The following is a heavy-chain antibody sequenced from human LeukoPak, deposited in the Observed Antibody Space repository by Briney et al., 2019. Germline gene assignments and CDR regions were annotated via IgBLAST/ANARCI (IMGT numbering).Heavy chain of an antibody. V-gene: IGHV1-2*02. Sequence: ASVKVSCQASGYTFTDYYMHWVRQAPGQGLEWMGWINSNSGGTNYAQKFQGRVTMTRDTSISTAYMELSSLRSDDTAVYYCARDSSGYVLYYFDYWGQGTLVTVSS. CDR1: GYTFTDYY. J-gene: IGHJ4*02. CDR3: ARDSSGYVLYYFDY. CDR2: INSNSGGT. D-gene: IGHD6-19*01.